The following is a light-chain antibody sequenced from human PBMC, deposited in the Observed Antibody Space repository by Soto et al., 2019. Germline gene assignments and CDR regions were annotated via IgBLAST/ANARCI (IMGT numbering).Light chain of an antibody. Sequence: EIVVTQSPGILSVSPGDRATLSCRASQSVGENLAWYQQKPGQAPTLLIYAASTRATGLPARFSGSGSGTDFTLTISSLQSEDFAVYYCQEYSKWPLFTFGPGTRVDIK. CDR2: AAS. CDR3: QEYSKWPLFT. V-gene: IGKV3-15*01. CDR1: QSVGEN. J-gene: IGKJ3*01.